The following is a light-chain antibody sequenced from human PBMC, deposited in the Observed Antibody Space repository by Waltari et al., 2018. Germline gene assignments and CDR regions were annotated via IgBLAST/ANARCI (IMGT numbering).Light chain of an antibody. CDR3: QRYNSYPIT. CDR1: QSIGSW. V-gene: IGKV1-5*03. Sequence: DIQMTQSPSSLSASVGDRVILTCRASQSIGSWLAWYQQKPGKAPKLLIYEATSLESGVPSRFSASGSGTEFTLTISSLQPDDFATYYCQRYNSYPITFGPGTKVDI. CDR2: EAT. J-gene: IGKJ3*01.